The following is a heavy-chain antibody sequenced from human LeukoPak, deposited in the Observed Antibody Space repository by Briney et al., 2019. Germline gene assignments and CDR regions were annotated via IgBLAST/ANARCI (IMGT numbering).Heavy chain of an antibody. J-gene: IGHJ3*02. D-gene: IGHD6-19*01. V-gene: IGHV3-30*02. CDR1: GFTFSTYG. Sequence: PGGTLRLSCVASGFTFSTYGMSWVRQAPGKGLEWVAFIRYDGSNKYYADSVKGRFTISRDNSKNTLYLQMNSLRAEDTAVYYCAKDRPYHIIAVAGVDDAFDIWGQGTMVTVSS. CDR2: IRYDGSNK. CDR3: AKDRPYHIIAVAGVDDAFDI.